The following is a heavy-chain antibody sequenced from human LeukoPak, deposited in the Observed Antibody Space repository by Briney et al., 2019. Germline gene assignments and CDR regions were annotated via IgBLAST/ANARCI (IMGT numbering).Heavy chain of an antibody. CDR1: GYSFTSYW. CDR3: ARPLNDYSSGWFPPPYYFDY. CDR2: IYPGDSDT. V-gene: IGHV5-51*01. J-gene: IGHJ4*02. D-gene: IGHD6-19*01. Sequence: GESLKISCKGSGYSFTSYWIGWVRQMPGNGLEWMGIIYPGDSDTRYSPSFQGQVTISADKSISTAYLQWSSLKASDTAMYYCARPLNDYSSGWFPPPYYFDYWGQGTLVTVSS.